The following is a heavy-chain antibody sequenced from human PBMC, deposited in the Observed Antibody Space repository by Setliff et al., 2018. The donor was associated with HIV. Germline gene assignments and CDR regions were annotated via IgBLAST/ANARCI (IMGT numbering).Heavy chain of an antibody. CDR3: AKNGGYSSSNYYYYYMDV. CDR2: ISGSGGST. D-gene: IGHD6-6*01. J-gene: IGHJ6*03. V-gene: IGHV3-23*01. CDR1: GFTFSSYA. Sequence: PGGSLRLSCAVSGFTFSSYAMSWVRQAPGKGLEWVSAISGSGGSTYYADSVKGRFTISRDNSKNTLYLQMNSLRAEDTAVYYCAKNGGYSSSNYYYYYMDVWGKGTTVTVSS.